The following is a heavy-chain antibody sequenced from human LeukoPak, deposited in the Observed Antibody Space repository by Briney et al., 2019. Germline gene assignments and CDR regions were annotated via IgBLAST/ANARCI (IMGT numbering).Heavy chain of an antibody. CDR1: GFTFSSYA. Sequence: GGSLRLSCAASGFTFSSYAMSWVRRAPGKGLEWVSAISGSGGSTYYADSVKGRFTISRDNSKNSLYLQMNSLRDEDTAVYYCARVVVGYDSSGYYYEDFDYWGQGTLVTVSS. D-gene: IGHD3-22*01. CDR3: ARVVVGYDSSGYYYEDFDY. J-gene: IGHJ4*02. V-gene: IGHV3-23*01. CDR2: ISGSGGST.